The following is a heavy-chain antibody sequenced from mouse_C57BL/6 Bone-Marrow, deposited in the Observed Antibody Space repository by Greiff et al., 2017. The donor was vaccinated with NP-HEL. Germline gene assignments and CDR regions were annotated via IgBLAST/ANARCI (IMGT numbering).Heavy chain of an antibody. CDR2: IRLRSDNYAT. D-gene: IGHD1-1*01. Sequence: EVKVVESGGGLVQPGGSMKLSCVASGFTFSNYWMNWVRQSPEKGLEWVAQIRLRSDNYATHYAESVKGRFTISRDDSKSSVYLQMNNLRAEDTGIYYCTGITTVSDYWGQGTTLTVSS. CDR1: GFTFSNYW. V-gene: IGHV6-3*01. CDR3: TGITTVSDY. J-gene: IGHJ2*01.